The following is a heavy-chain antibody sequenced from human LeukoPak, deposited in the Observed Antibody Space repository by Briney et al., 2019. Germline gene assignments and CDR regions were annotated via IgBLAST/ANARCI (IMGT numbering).Heavy chain of an antibody. V-gene: IGHV4-30-4*01. Sequence: PSETLSLTRTVSGGSLSSGDYYWSWIRQPPGTGLEWIGYIYYSASTYYNPSLKSRVTISVDTSKNPFSLKLSSVTAADTAVYYCARDRLIAAAGTLAGMDVWGKGTTVTVSS. CDR3: ARDRLIAAAGTLAGMDV. CDR2: IYYSAST. D-gene: IGHD6-13*01. CDR1: GGSLSSGDYY. J-gene: IGHJ6*04.